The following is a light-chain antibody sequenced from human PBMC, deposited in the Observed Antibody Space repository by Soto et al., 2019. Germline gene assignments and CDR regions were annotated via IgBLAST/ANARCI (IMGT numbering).Light chain of an antibody. CDR3: QEYHSAPLP. V-gene: IGKV1-27*01. CDR1: QDITNY. CDR2: GVS. Sequence: DIQMTQSPSSLSASIRDRVTITCRASQDITNYLAWYQQKPGKAPKLLSYGVSTLQSGVPYRFSASGSGTDFTLTISSLQPEDDPTYYGQEYHSAPLPFGGGTKVDIK. J-gene: IGKJ4*01.